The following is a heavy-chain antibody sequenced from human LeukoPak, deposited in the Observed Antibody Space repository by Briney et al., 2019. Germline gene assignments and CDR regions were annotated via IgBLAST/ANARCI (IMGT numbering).Heavy chain of an antibody. V-gene: IGHV1-18*01. CDR1: GYIFTSYG. CDR2: ISVYNGNT. J-gene: IGHJ4*02. Sequence: ASVKVSCKASGYIFTSYGVTWVRQAPGQGLEWMGWISVYNGNTNYAQKLQGRVTMTTDISTSTAYMELRSLRSGDTAAYYCARGMVTAYYYDSSGYYPNDYWGQGTLVTVSS. D-gene: IGHD3-22*01. CDR3: ARGMVTAYYYDSSGYYPNDY.